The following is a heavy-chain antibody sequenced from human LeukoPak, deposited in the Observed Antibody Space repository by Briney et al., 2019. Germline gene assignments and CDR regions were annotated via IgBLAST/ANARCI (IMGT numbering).Heavy chain of an antibody. D-gene: IGHD4-17*01. CDR3: ARTNRGVYGAYYFDY. J-gene: IGHJ4*02. V-gene: IGHV3-48*03. CDR1: GFTLSTYE. Sequence: PGGSLRLSCAASGFTLSTYEMNWVRQAPGKGLEWVSYISSSSRTIYYPDSVKGRFTISRDNAKNSLYLHMNSLRAEDTAVYYCARTNRGVYGAYYFDYWGQGTLVTVSS. CDR2: ISSSSRTI.